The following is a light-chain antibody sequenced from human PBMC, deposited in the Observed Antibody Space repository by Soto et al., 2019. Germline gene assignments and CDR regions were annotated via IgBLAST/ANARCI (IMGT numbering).Light chain of an antibody. V-gene: IGLV2-14*03. CDR2: DVT. CDR1: SSDVGGYNY. CDR3: CSYTTSSTLPYV. Sequence: QSVLTQPASVSGSPGQSITISCTGTSSDVGGYNYVSWYQQHPGKAPKLMIYDVTNRPSGVSNRFSGSKSGNTASLTISGLQAEDEADYYCCSYTTSSTLPYVFGTGTKVT. J-gene: IGLJ1*01.